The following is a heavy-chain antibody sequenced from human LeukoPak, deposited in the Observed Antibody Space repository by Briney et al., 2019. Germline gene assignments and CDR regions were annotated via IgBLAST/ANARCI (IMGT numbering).Heavy chain of an antibody. CDR3: AKIPVEPGPVG. V-gene: IGHV3-30*02. CDR2: VRYDGSKK. J-gene: IGHJ4*02. CDR1: GFTFSTYG. Sequence: GGSLRLYCAASGFTFSTYGMHWVRQAPGKGPEWVAFVRYDGSKKYYVDSVKGRFTISRDNSKNALYLQMNSLRAEDTAVYYCAKIPVEPGPVGWGQGTLVTVSS. D-gene: IGHD5-24*01.